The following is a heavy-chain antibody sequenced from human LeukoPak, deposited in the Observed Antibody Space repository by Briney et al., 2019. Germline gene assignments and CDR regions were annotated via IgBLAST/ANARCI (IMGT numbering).Heavy chain of an antibody. Sequence: GGSLRLSCAAFSGFAMSWVRQAPGRGLEWVSAINGRGDDTYYPDSMKGRFTISRDNSNNTLYLQMNSLRAEDTAVYYCAKGHRSSSSFFDSWGQGILVTVSS. CDR3: AKGHRSSSSFFDS. V-gene: IGHV3-23*01. CDR1: SGFA. J-gene: IGHJ4*02. D-gene: IGHD6-19*01. CDR2: INGRGDDT.